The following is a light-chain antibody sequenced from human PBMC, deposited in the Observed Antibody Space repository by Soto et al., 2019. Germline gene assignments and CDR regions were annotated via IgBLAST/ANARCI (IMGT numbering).Light chain of an antibody. CDR2: DVS. J-gene: IGLJ1*01. V-gene: IGLV2-14*02. Sequence: QSVLTRPASVSWSPGQSITISCTGTSSDVGSYNLVSWYQQHPGKAPKLMIHDVSNRPSGVSDRFSGSKSGNTASLTISGLQAEDEADYYCSSYTSSNSYVFGSGTKVTVL. CDR3: SSYTSSNSYV. CDR1: SSDVGSYNL.